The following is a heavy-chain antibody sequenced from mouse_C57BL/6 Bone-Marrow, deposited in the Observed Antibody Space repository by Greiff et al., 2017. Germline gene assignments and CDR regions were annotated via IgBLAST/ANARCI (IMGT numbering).Heavy chain of an antibody. CDR2: IRNKANGYTT. Sequence: EVMLVESGGGLVQPGGSLSLSCAASGFTFTDYYMSWVRQPPGKALEWLGFIRNKANGYTTEYSASVKGRFTISRDNSQSILYLQMNALRAEDSATYYCAREGDTVVAPDYWGQGTTLTVSS. D-gene: IGHD1-1*01. CDR3: AREGDTVVAPDY. J-gene: IGHJ2*01. V-gene: IGHV7-3*01. CDR1: GFTFTDYY.